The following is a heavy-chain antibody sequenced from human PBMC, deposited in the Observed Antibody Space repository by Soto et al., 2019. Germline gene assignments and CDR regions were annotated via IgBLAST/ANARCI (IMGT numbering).Heavy chain of an antibody. CDR1: GFTFSSYA. CDR3: AKDKVDGSGSYYNPFPNDY. CDR2: ISGSGGST. D-gene: IGHD3-10*01. J-gene: IGHJ4*02. V-gene: IGHV3-23*01. Sequence: GGSLRLSCAASGFTFSSYAMSWVRQAPGKGLEWVSAISGSGGSTYYADSVKGRFTISRDNSKNTLYLQMNSLRAEDTAVYYCAKDKVDGSGSYYNPFPNDYRGQGTPVTVSS.